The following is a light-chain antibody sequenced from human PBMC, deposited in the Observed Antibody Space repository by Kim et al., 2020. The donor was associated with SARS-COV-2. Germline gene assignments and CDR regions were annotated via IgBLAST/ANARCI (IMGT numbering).Light chain of an antibody. CDR1: SLRSYY. Sequence: SSELTQDPAVSVALGQTVRITCQGDSLRSYYASWYQQKPGQAPVLVIYGKNNRPSGIPDRFSGSSSGNTASLTITGAQAEAEAYYYCNSRDSSGNHVVFG. CDR3: NSRDSSGNHVV. V-gene: IGLV3-19*01. CDR2: GKN. J-gene: IGLJ2*01.